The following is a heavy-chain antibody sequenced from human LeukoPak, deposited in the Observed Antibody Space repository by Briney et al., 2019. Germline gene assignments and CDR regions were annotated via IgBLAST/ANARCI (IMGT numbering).Heavy chain of an antibody. Sequence: SETLSLTCTVSGDSISPSYWTWIRQPPGKGLEWIGHVSHSGTTNYNPSLNSRVIISVDTSKNQVSLRLMSVTAADTAVYYCARGTFATVGHGMDVWGQATTVTVSS. V-gene: IGHV4-59*12. D-gene: IGHD4-17*01. CDR1: GDSISPSY. CDR3: ARGTFATVGHGMDV. J-gene: IGHJ6*02. CDR2: VSHSGTT.